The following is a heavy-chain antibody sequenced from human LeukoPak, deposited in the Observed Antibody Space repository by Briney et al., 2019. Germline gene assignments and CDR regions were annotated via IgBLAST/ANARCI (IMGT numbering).Heavy chain of an antibody. D-gene: IGHD1-26*01. CDR1: GFTFIRYW. Sequence: PGGSLRLSCAASGFTFIRYWMSWVRQAPGKGLEWVANTKQDGSEEYYVESVKGRFTISRDNAKNSLYLHMNSLRGEDTAVYYCALSSGNYAIPFDYWGQGTLVTVSS. CDR3: ALSSGNYAIPFDY. V-gene: IGHV3-7*01. J-gene: IGHJ4*02. CDR2: TKQDGSEE.